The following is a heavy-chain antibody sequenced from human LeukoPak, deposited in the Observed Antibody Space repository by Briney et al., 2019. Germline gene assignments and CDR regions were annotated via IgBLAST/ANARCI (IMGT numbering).Heavy chain of an antibody. J-gene: IGHJ4*02. CDR3: ASMVRGVIMSFDY. CDR1: GFTFSSYG. Sequence: GGSLRLSCAASGFTFSSYGMPWVRQAPGKGLEWVAVISYDGSNKYYADSVKGRFTISRDNSKNTLYLQMNSLRAEDTAVYYCASMVRGVIMSFDYWGQGTLVTVSS. D-gene: IGHD3-10*01. CDR2: ISYDGSNK. V-gene: IGHV3-30*03.